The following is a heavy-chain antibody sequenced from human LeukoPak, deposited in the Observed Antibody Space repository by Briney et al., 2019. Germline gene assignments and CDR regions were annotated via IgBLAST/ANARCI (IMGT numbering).Heavy chain of an antibody. CDR2: IHHSGIT. CDR3: ARIYRGDILTGTYYYYYYMDV. J-gene: IGHJ6*03. CDR1: GYSISSGYF. Sequence: SETLSLTCTVSGYSISSGYFWGWIRQPPGKGLEWIGSIHHSGITNYNPSLKSRVTISVDTSKNQFSLKLSSVTAADTAVYYCARIYRGDILTGTYYYYYYMDVWGKGTTVTISS. V-gene: IGHV4-38-2*02. D-gene: IGHD3-9*01.